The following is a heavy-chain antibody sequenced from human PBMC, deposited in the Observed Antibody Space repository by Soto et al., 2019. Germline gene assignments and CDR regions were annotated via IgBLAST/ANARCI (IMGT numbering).Heavy chain of an antibody. J-gene: IGHJ4*02. V-gene: IGHV3-30-3*01. CDR1: GFTFSSYA. CDR3: ARDDDLERLGARFDY. Sequence: GWSMRLSCAASGFTFSSYAMHWVRQAPGKGLEWVAVISYDGSNKYYADSVKGRFTISRDNSKNTLYLQMNSLRAEDTAVYYCARDDDLERLGARFDYWGQGTLVTVSS. D-gene: IGHD1-1*01. CDR2: ISYDGSNK.